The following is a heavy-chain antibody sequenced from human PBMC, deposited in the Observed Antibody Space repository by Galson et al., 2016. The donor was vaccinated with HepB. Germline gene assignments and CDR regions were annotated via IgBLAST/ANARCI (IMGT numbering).Heavy chain of an antibody. Sequence: SETLSLTCSVSGGSISTDSYDWAWIRQPPGTGLEWIGTVYYRGTTYYNGSLRSRVTMSVDASTNQFSLKLSSVTAADTAVYYCARGKSALEPWGQGTLVTVSS. V-gene: IGHV4-39*07. J-gene: IGHJ5*02. D-gene: IGHD1-1*01. CDR2: VYYRGTT. CDR3: ARGKSALEP. CDR1: GGSISTDSYD.